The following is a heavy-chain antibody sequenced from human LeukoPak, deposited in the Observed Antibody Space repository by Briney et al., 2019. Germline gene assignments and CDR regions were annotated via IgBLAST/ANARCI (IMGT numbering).Heavy chain of an antibody. CDR2: LSYTGSS. CDR3: ARPFGTSSGFDY. V-gene: IGHV4-39*01. CDR1: GGSIRSSYYY. J-gene: IGHJ4*02. Sequence: PSETLSLTCTVSGGSIRSSYYYWGWIRQPPGKGLEWIGGLSYTGSSYYNPSLKSPVTISGDTSKNQFSLKVRSVTAADTAVYYCARPFGTSSGFDYWGQGILVTVSS. D-gene: IGHD6-6*01.